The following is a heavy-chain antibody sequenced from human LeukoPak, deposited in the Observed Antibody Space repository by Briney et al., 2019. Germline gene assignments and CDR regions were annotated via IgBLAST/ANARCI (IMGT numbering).Heavy chain of an antibody. CDR1: GGSISTSICY. V-gene: IGHV4-39*01. J-gene: IGHJ2*01. CDR3: ATTPTYSSGWHNGYWYFDL. Sequence: ASETLSLTCTVSGGSISTSICYWGWIRQPPGKELEWIGSIYYSGNTYYNPSLKSRVTISVDTSKNQFSLKLNSVTAADSAVYYCATTPTYSSGWHNGYWYFDLWGRGTLVTVSS. D-gene: IGHD6-19*01. CDR2: IYYSGNT.